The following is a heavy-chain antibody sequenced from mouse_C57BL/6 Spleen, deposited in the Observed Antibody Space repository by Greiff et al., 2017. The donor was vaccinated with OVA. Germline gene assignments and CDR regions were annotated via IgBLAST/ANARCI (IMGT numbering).Heavy chain of an antibody. CDR3: AREGDGYYGGAMDY. V-gene: IGHV3-6*01. CDR2: ISYDGSN. CDR1: GYSITRGYY. D-gene: IGHD2-3*01. J-gene: IGHJ4*01. Sequence: ESGPGLVKPSQSLSLTCSVTGYSITRGYYWNWIRQFPGNKLEWMGYISYDGSNNYNPSLKNRISITRDTSKNQFFLKLNSVTTEDTATYYCAREGDGYYGGAMDYWGQGTSVTVSS.